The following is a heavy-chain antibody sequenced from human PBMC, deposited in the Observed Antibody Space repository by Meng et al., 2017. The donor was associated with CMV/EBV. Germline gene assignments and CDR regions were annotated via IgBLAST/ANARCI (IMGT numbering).Heavy chain of an antibody. D-gene: IGHD2-21*01. J-gene: IGHJ3*02. Sequence: GESLKISCAAPGFTFSSYAMHWVRQAPGKGLEWVAVISYDGSNKYYADSVKGRFTISRDNSKNTLYLQMNSLRAEDTAVYYCASAAYCGGDCYSGAFDIWGQGTMVTVSS. CDR1: GFTFSSYA. V-gene: IGHV3-30*04. CDR2: ISYDGSNK. CDR3: ASAAYCGGDCYSGAFDI.